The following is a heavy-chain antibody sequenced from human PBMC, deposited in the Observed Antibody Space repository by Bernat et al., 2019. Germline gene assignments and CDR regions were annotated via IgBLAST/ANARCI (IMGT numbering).Heavy chain of an antibody. D-gene: IGHD6-19*01. CDR1: GFTFNTYW. Sequence: EVQLVESGGGLVQPGGSLRLSCAASGFTFNTYWMTWVRQASGKGLEWVANIKEDGSEKYCVDSVKGRFTIASDNARNSLYLQVNSLRAEDTAVYYCTRELDRASRSGWYPRHWGQGTLVTVSS. V-gene: IGHV3-7*03. CDR2: IKEDGSEK. CDR3: TRELDRASRSGWYPRH. J-gene: IGHJ4*02.